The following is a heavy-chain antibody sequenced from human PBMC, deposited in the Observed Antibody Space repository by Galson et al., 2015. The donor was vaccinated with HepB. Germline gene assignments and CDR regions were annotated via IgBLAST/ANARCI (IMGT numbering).Heavy chain of an antibody. CDR2: ITRGGYT. J-gene: IGHJ4*02. CDR3: SKDGISGSAPGL. V-gene: IGHV3-23*01. D-gene: IGHD1-26*01. Sequence: SLRLSCAASGFIFNNYAMSWVRQAPGKGLEWVPGITRGGYTYDVDSVKGRFTISSDNSKNTLYLQMNSLRAEDTAVYYCSKDGISGSAPGLGGQGTLVTVSS. CDR1: GFIFNNYA.